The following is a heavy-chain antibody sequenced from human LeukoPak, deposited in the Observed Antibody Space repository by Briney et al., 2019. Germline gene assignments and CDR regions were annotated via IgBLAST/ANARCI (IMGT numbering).Heavy chain of an antibody. D-gene: IGHD2-2*01. V-gene: IGHV1-18*01. J-gene: IGHJ5*02. CDR1: GYTFTSYA. Sequence: ASVKVSCKASGYTFTSYAMNWVRQAPGQGLEWMGWISAYNGNTNYAQKLQGRVTMTTDTSTSTAYMELRSLRSDDTAVYYCARGPPRYCSSTSCYLFDPWGQGTLVTVSS. CDR3: ARGPPRYCSSTSCYLFDP. CDR2: ISAYNGNT.